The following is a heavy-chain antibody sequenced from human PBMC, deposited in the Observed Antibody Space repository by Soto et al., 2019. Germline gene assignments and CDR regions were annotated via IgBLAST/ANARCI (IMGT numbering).Heavy chain of an antibody. V-gene: IGHV4-59*08. Sequence: PEETRSLTCTVSGGSLSSYYWSWIRQPPGKGLEWIGYIYYSGSTNYNPSLKSRVTISVDTSKNQFSLKLSSVTAADTAVYYCARRVAAIDYFDYWGQGTLVTVSS. D-gene: IGHD2-15*01. J-gene: IGHJ4*02. CDR2: IYYSGST. CDR1: GGSLSSYY. CDR3: ARRVAAIDYFDY.